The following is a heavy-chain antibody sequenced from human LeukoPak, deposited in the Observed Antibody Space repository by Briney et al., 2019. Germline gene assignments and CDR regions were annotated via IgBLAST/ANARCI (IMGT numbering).Heavy chain of an antibody. CDR2: ISYDGSKK. D-gene: IGHD3-10*01. V-gene: IGHV3-30*18. Sequence: VRSLRLSCAASGFTFSSYGMYWVRQAPGKGLEWGAIISYDGSKKYYADSVKGRFTISRDNSKNTLYLQMNSLRAEDTAVYYCAKGGSSFSGYYYGMDVWGQGTTVTVSS. J-gene: IGHJ6*02. CDR1: GFTFSSYG. CDR3: AKGGSSFSGYYYGMDV.